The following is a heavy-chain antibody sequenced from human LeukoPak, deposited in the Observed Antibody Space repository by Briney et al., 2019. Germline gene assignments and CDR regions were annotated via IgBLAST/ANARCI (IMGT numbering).Heavy chain of an antibody. D-gene: IGHD1-7*01. Sequence: GSLRLSCAASGFTFSSYGMHWVRQAPGKGLEWVAFIRYDGSNKYYADSVKGRFTISRDNSKNTLYLQMNSLRAEDTAVYYCAKGGVSYNWNYGFYYYYYYMDVWGKGTTVTVSS. V-gene: IGHV3-30*02. CDR3: AKGGVSYNWNYGFYYYYYYMDV. CDR2: IRYDGSNK. J-gene: IGHJ6*03. CDR1: GFTFSSYG.